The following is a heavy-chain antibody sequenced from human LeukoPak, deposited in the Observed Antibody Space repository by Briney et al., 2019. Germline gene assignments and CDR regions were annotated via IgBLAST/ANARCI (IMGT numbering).Heavy chain of an antibody. CDR2: IYSSGTT. CDR3: ARTGYLKPIDS. D-gene: IGHD3-9*01. J-gene: IGHJ4*02. Sequence: GGSLRLSCAASGFTVSSNYMTWVRQAPGKGLEWVSIIYSSGTTYYADSVKGRFTISRDNSKNTLYLQMNSLRTEDTAVYYCARTGYLKPIDSWGQGTLVTVSS. V-gene: IGHV3-66*02. CDR1: GFTVSSNY.